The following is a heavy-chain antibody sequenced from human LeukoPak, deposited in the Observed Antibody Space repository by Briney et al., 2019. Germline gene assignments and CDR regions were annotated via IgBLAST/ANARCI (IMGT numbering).Heavy chain of an antibody. CDR1: GGSISSGSYY. Sequence: SQTLSLTCTVSGGSISSGSYYWSWIRQPAGKGLEWIGRIYTSGSTNYNPSLKSRVTISVDTSKNQFSLKLSSVTAADTAVCYCARDGGGGYPVDYWGQGTLVTVSS. CDR3: ARDGGGGYPVDY. V-gene: IGHV4-61*02. CDR2: IYTSGST. J-gene: IGHJ4*02. D-gene: IGHD1-26*01.